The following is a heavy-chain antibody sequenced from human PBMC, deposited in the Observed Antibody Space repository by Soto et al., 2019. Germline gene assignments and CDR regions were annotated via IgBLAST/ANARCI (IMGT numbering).Heavy chain of an antibody. V-gene: IGHV1-69*01. D-gene: IGHD6-19*01. CDR3: GRGKGGVAGRNYYYYYGMDV. Sequence: QVQLVQSGAEVKKPGSSVKVSCKASGGTFSSYAFSWLRQPPGQGLGGKGGSIPIFGTANSAQKFQGRVPITGDESTSRAYMELSSLRSEDTVVYYCGRGKGGVAGRNYYYYYGMDVWGQGTTLTVSS. J-gene: IGHJ6*02. CDR1: GGTFSSYA. CDR2: SIPIFGTA.